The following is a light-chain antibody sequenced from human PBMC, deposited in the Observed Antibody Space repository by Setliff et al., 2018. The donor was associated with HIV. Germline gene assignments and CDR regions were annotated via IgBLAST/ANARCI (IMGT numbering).Light chain of an antibody. J-gene: IGLJ1*01. Sequence: QSVLTQPASVSGSPGQSITISCTGTSSDVGGYLFVSWYQKHPGKAPQLIIYEVSNRPSGVSNRFSGSKSGYTASLTISGLQAEDEADYYCSSYAITNTLPFGTGTKVTVL. CDR2: EVS. CDR1: SSDVGGYLF. CDR3: SSYAITNTLP. V-gene: IGLV2-14*01.